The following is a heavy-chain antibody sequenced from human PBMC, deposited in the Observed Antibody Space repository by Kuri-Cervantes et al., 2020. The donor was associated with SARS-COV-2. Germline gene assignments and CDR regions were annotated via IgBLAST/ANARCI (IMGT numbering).Heavy chain of an antibody. CDR1: GGSISSYY. CDR3: ARDSGTGDAFDI. Sequence: GSLRLSCTVSGGSISSYYWSWIRQPPGKGLEWIGYIYYSGSTNYNPSLKSRVTISVDTSKNQFSLQLNSVTPEDTAVYYCARDSGTGDAFDIWGQGTMVTVSS. J-gene: IGHJ3*02. CDR2: IYYSGST. D-gene: IGHD1-1*01. V-gene: IGHV4-59*12.